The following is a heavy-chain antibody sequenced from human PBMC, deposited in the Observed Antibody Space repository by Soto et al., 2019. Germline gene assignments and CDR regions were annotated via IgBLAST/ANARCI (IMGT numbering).Heavy chain of an antibody. CDR2: ISAYNGNT. J-gene: IGHJ5*02. Sequence: ASVKVSCKASGYTFTSYGINWVRQAPGQGLEWMGWISAYNGNTNYAQKLQGRVTMTTATSTSTAYMELRSLRSDDTAVYYCARDVNYFDSSGYYYGGKSRGHCFDPWGQGTLVTVSS. D-gene: IGHD3-22*01. CDR3: ARDVNYFDSSGYYYGGKSRGHCFDP. CDR1: GYTFTSYG. V-gene: IGHV1-18*01.